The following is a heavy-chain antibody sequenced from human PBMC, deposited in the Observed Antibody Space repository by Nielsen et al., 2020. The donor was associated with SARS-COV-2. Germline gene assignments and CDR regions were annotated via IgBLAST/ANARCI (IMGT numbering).Heavy chain of an antibody. D-gene: IGHD1-26*01. CDR2: ISAYNGNT. Sequence: WVRQAPGQGLEWMGWISAYNGNTNYAQKLQGRVTMTTDTSMSTAYMELRSLRSDDTAVYYCARDLGIVGATTHDAFDIWGQGTMVTVSS. V-gene: IGHV1-18*01. J-gene: IGHJ3*02. CDR3: ARDLGIVGATTHDAFDI.